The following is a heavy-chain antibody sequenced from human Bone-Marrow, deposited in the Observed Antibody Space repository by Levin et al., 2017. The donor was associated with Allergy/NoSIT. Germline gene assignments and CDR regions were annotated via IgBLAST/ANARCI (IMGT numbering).Heavy chain of an antibody. V-gene: IGHV4-34*01. D-gene: IGHD2-2*01. J-gene: IGHJ2*01. CDR2: INHSGST. CDR1: GGSFSGYY. CDR3: ARQGYCSSTSCDENDGYFDR. Sequence: SETLSLTCAVYGGSFSGYYWSWIRQPPGKGLEWIGEINHSGSTNYNPSLKSRVTISVDTSKNQFSLKLSSVTAADTAVYYCARQGYCSSTSCDENDGYFDRWGRGTLVTVSS.